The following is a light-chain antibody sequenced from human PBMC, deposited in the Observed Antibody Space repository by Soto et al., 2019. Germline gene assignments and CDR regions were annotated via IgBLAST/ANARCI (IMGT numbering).Light chain of an antibody. Sequence: DTQMTQSPSSLSASVGDRISITCRASQTVSTYLNWYQQKPGKAPTLLISATSTLQSGVPSRFSGSGSGTEFTPTITSLQPEDFATYYCQQTYTTPRTFGQGTKVAIK. V-gene: IGKV1-39*01. CDR3: QQTYTTPRT. CDR2: ATS. CDR1: QTVSTY. J-gene: IGKJ1*01.